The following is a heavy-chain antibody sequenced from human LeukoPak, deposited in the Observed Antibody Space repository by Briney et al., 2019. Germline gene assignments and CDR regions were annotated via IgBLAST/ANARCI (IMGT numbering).Heavy chain of an antibody. V-gene: IGHV5-51*01. CDR2: IYPGDSDT. Sequence: GESLKISCKGSGYSFTSYWIGWVRQMPGKGLEWVGIIYPGDSDTRYSPSFQGQVTISADKSISTAYLQWSSLKASDTAMYYCATDAYDSSGYYSRGFDYWGQGTLVTVSS. CDR1: GYSFTSYW. D-gene: IGHD3-22*01. CDR3: ATDAYDSSGYYSRGFDY. J-gene: IGHJ4*02.